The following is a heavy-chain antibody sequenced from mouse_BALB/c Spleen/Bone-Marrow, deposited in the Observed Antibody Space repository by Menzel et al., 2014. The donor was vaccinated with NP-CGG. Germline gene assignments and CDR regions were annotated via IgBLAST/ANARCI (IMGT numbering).Heavy chain of an antibody. Sequence: VQLQQSGAELVRPGASVTLSCKASGYTFTDYEMHWLKQTPVHGLEWIGAIDPETGGTAYNQKFKGRATLTTDKSSSKAYMALHSLTSEDSAVYYCTRLDSSGYGAYWGQGTLVTVSA. CDR3: TRLDSSGYGAY. CDR1: GYTFTDYE. D-gene: IGHD3-2*01. V-gene: IGHV1-15*01. J-gene: IGHJ3*01. CDR2: IDPETGGT.